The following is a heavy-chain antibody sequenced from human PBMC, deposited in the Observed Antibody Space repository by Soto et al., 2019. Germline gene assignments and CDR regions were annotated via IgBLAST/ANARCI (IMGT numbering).Heavy chain of an antibody. CDR3: AHIGVSKWFDF. CDR1: GFSLSTRGEG. J-gene: IGHJ4*02. V-gene: IGHV2-5*02. CDR2: IYWDDDK. D-gene: IGHD2-8*01. Sequence: SGPTPGNPAQTLTLTCTFSGFSLSTRGEGVGWIRQPPGKALEWLALIYWDDDKRYSPSLKTRLTITKDTSKNQVVLTMTNMDPVDTATYSCAHIGVSKWFDFWGQGTLVTVSS.